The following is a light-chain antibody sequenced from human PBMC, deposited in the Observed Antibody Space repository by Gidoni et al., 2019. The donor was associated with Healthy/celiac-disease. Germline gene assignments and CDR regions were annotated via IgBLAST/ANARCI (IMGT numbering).Light chain of an antibody. Sequence: SYELTQPPSVSVSAGQTASITCSGDKLGNKYAFWYQQKPGQSPVLVIYQDTKRPSGIPKRFSGSNSGNTATLTISGTQAMDEADYYCQAWDSSTYYVFGTGTKVTVL. J-gene: IGLJ1*01. CDR1: KLGNKY. V-gene: IGLV3-1*01. CDR2: QDT. CDR3: QAWDSSTYYV.